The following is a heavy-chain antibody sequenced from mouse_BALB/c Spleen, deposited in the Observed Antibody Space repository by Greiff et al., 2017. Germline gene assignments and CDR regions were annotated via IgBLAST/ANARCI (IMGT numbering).Heavy chain of an antibody. D-gene: IGHD2-4*01. CDR3: ARSGITARYFDV. CDR1: GFTFSSFG. CDR2: ISSGSSNI. J-gene: IGHJ1*01. Sequence: EVMLVESGGGLVQPGGSRKLSCAASGFTFSSFGMHWVRQAPEKGLEWVAYISSGSSNIYYADTVKGRFTISRDNPKNTLFLQMTSLRSEDTAMYYCARSGITARYFDVWGAGTTVTVSS. V-gene: IGHV5-17*02.